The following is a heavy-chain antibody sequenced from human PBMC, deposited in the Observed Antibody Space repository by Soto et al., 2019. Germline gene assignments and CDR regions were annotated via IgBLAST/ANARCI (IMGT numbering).Heavy chain of an antibody. CDR3: TKDSGWTLAD. Sequence: EVQLLESGGGLVQPGGSRRLSCAASGFTFRDYGMSWVRQAPGKGLEWVSGISGGATYYADSVKGRFVISRDDSKNTLYLEMDSLRVEDTAVYYCTKDSGWTLADWGQGTLVTVSS. V-gene: IGHV3-23*01. CDR2: ISGGAT. CDR1: GFTFRDYG. D-gene: IGHD3-10*01. J-gene: IGHJ4*02.